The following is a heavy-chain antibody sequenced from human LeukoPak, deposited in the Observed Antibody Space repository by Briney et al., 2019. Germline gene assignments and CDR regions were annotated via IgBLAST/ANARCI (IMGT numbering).Heavy chain of an antibody. D-gene: IGHD3-3*02. CDR2: INPNSGGT. CDR1: GYTFTSYI. Sequence: ASVKVSCKASGYTFTSYIISWVRQAPGQGLEWMGWINPNSGGTNYAQKFQGRVTMTRDTSISTAYMELSRLRSDDTAVYYCARDLNIFGVVSYYFDYWGQGTLVTVSS. J-gene: IGHJ4*02. V-gene: IGHV1-2*02. CDR3: ARDLNIFGVVSYYFDY.